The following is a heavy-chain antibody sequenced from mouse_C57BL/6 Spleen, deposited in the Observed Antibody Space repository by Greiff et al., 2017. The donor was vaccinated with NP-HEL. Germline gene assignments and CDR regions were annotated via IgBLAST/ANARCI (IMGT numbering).Heavy chain of an antibody. Sequence: EVQLQESVAELVRPGASVKLSCTASGFTIKNTYMHWVKQRPEQGLEWIGRIDPANGNTKYAPKFQGKATITADTSSNTAYLQLSSLTSEDTAIYYCARGMYDYDGSWYFDVWGTGTTVTVSS. CDR3: ARGMYDYDGSWYFDV. CDR2: IDPANGNT. D-gene: IGHD2-4*01. V-gene: IGHV14-3*01. CDR1: GFTIKNTY. J-gene: IGHJ1*03.